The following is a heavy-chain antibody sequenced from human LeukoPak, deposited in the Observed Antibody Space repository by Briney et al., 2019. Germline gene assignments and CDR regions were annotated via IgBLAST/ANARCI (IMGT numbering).Heavy chain of an antibody. Sequence: GGSLRLSCAASGFTFTGYSMNWVRQAPGKELEWVSYISSSSSTIYYADSVKGRFTISRDNAKNSLYLQMNSLRAEDTAMYYCAREAGGDYLMDVWGQGTTVTVSS. CDR2: ISSSSSTI. D-gene: IGHD6-19*01. CDR3: AREAGGDYLMDV. J-gene: IGHJ6*02. CDR1: GFTFTGYS. V-gene: IGHV3-48*04.